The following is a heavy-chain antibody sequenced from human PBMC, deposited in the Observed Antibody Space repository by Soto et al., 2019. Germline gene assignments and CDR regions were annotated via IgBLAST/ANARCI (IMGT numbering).Heavy chain of an antibody. J-gene: IGHJ4*02. CDR3: AREDY. Sequence: QVQLVESGGGVVQPGRSLRLSCAASGFTFSSYAMYWVRQAPGKGVEWVAVISYDGSNKYYADSVKGRFPISRDNSKNKLYLQMNSMKDEDTDLYYCAREDYWGQGTLVNVSS. CDR2: ISYDGSNK. V-gene: IGHV3-30-3*01. CDR1: GFTFSSYA.